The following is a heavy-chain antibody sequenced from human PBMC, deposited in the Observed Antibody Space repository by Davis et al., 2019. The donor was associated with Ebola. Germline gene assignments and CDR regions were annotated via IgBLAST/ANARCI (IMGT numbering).Heavy chain of an antibody. J-gene: IGHJ6*02. V-gene: IGHV4-59*06. D-gene: IGHD6-13*01. CDR2: IYYSGST. Sequence: SETLSLTCTVSGGSINTYYWSWIRQHPGKGLEWIGYIYYSGSTYYNPSLKSRVTISVDTSKNQFSLKLSSVTAADTAVYYCARGVWGIAAKYYYYGMDVWGQGTTVTVSS. CDR1: GGSINTYY. CDR3: ARGVWGIAAKYYYYGMDV.